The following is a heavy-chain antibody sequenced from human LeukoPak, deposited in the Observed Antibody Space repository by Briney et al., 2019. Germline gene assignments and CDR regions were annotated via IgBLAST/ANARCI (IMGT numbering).Heavy chain of an antibody. Sequence: GGSLRLSCAASGFTFSGSWMSWIRQAPGKGLEWVSYISSSSSYTKYADSVKGRFTISRDNAKNSLYLQMNSLRAEDTAAYYCVRGNFNGGIDYWGQGTLVTVSS. CDR2: ISSSSSYT. J-gene: IGHJ4*02. D-gene: IGHD3-10*01. CDR1: GFTFSGSW. V-gene: IGHV3-11*06. CDR3: VRGNFNGGIDY.